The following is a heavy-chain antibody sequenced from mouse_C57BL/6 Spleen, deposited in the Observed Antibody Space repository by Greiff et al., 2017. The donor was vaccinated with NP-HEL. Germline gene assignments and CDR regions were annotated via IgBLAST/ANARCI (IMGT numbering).Heavy chain of an antibody. D-gene: IGHD2-1*01. Sequence: QVHVKQSGAELVRPGASVKLSCKASGYTFTDYYINWVKQRPGQGLEWIARIYPGSGNTYYNEKFKGKATLTAEKSSSTAYMQLSSLTSEDSAVYFCARRPFYYGNPGYFDVWGTGTTVTVSS. J-gene: IGHJ1*03. CDR2: IYPGSGNT. CDR1: GYTFTDYY. V-gene: IGHV1-76*01. CDR3: ARRPFYYGNPGYFDV.